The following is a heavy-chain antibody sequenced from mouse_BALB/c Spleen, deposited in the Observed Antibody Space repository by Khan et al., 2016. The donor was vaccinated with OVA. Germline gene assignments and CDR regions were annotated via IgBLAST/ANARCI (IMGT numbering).Heavy chain of an antibody. J-gene: IGHJ3*01. Sequence: QVQLQQSGAELVKPGASVKLSCKASGYTFTSYYIYWVKQRPGQGLEWIGEINPSNGGTNFNEKYKDKATLTVANSSNTTSMQLSCLTSEDSAVYYCTGGGCSSFAYWGQGTLVTVSA. CDR3: TGGGCSSFAY. V-gene: IGHV1S81*02. CDR1: GYTFTSYY. CDR2: INPSNGGT. D-gene: IGHD1-1*01.